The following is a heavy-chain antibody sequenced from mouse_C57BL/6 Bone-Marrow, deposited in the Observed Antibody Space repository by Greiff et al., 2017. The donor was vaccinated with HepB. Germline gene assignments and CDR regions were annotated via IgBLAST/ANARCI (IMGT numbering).Heavy chain of an antibody. D-gene: IGHD2-4*01. CDR1: GYTFTSYG. CDR3: AREGIYYEYFDV. CDR2: IYPRSGNT. V-gene: IGHV1-81*01. J-gene: IGHJ1*03. Sequence: QVQLQQSGAELARPGASVKLSCKASGYTFTSYGISWVKQRTGQGLEWIGEIYPRSGNTYYNEKFKGKATLTADKSSSTAYMELRSLTSEDSAVYFCAREGIYYEYFDVWGTGTTVTVSS.